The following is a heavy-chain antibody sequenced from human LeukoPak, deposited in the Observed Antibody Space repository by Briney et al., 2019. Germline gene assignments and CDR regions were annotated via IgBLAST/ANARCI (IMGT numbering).Heavy chain of an antibody. J-gene: IGHJ6*04. CDR3: ARDLSDIVVVVAATPKDDYYYGMDV. CDR1: GFTLSSYA. CDR2: ISYDGSNK. Sequence: GRSLRLSCAASGFTLSSYAMHWVRQAPGKGLEWVAVISYDGSNKYYADSVKGRFTISRDNSKNTLYLQMNSLRAEDTAVYYCARDLSDIVVVVAATPKDDYYYGMDVRGKGTTVTVSS. V-gene: IGHV3-30*04. D-gene: IGHD2-15*01.